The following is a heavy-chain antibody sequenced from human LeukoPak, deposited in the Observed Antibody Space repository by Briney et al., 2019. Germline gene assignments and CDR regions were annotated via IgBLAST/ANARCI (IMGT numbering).Heavy chain of an antibody. J-gene: IGHJ4*02. CDR2: FYSADTT. D-gene: IGHD3-9*01. Sequence: PGGSLRLSCAASGFTVSSTYMSWARQAPGKGLEWVSVFYSADTTYYANSVKGRFTISRDNSKNMLYLQMNSLRAEDTAVYYCARRLLTGYYEFWGQGTLVTVSS. CDR3: ARRLLTGYYEF. V-gene: IGHV3-66*01. CDR1: GFTVSSTY.